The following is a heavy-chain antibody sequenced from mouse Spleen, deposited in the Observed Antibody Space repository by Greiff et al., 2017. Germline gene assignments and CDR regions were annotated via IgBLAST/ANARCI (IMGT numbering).Heavy chain of an antibody. CDR3: ARYDYDDWYFDV. J-gene: IGHJ1*01. D-gene: IGHD2-4*01. CDR2: ISYDGSN. CDR1: GYSITSGYY. Sequence: EVQLQESGPGLVKPSQSLSLTCSVTGYSITSGYYWNWIRQFPGNKLEWMGYISYDGSNNYNPSLKNRISITRDTSKNQFFLKLNSVTTEDTATYYCARYDYDDWYFDVWGAGTTVTVSS. V-gene: IGHV3-6*01.